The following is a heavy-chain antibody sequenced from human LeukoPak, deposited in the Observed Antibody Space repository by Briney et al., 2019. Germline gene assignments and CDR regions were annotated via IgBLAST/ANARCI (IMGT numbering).Heavy chain of an antibody. CDR3: AKDEANDYSWFDP. D-gene: IGHD2-21*02. CDR1: GFTVSSNY. CDR2: ISGSGGST. J-gene: IGHJ5*02. Sequence: PGGSLRLSCAASGFTVSSNYMSWVRQAPGKGLEWVSAISGSGGSTYYADSVKGRFTISRDNSKNTLYLQMNSLRAEDTAVYYCAKDEANDYSWFDPWGQGTLVTVSS. V-gene: IGHV3-23*01.